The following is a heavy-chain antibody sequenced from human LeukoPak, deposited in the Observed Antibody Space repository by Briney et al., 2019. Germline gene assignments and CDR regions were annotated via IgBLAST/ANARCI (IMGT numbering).Heavy chain of an antibody. V-gene: IGHV3-20*04. J-gene: IGHJ4*02. Sequence: GGSLRLACAAAGFTFDEYGMSWVRQAPGKWLEWVSSINWNGGRTSYADSVKGRFTVSRDSAKKSLYLQMNSLRVEDTALYYCARGWTGDPAPYFFDYWGQGTRVTVSS. CDR2: INWNGGRT. D-gene: IGHD3/OR15-3a*01. CDR1: GFTFDEYG. CDR3: ARGWTGDPAPYFFDY.